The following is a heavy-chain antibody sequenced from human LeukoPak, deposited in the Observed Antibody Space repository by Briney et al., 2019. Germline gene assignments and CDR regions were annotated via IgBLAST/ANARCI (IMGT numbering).Heavy chain of an antibody. J-gene: IGHJ4*02. CDR3: TSGYYDSSGYPYYFDY. V-gene: IGHV3-49*04. CDR1: GFTFGDYA. CDR2: IRSKAYGGTT. Sequence: PGGSLRLSCTASGFTFGDYAMSWVRQAPGKGLEWVGFIRSKAYGGTTEYAASVKGRFTISRDDSKSIAYLQMNSLKTEDTAVYYCTSGYYDSSGYPYYFDYWGQGTLVTVSS. D-gene: IGHD3-22*01.